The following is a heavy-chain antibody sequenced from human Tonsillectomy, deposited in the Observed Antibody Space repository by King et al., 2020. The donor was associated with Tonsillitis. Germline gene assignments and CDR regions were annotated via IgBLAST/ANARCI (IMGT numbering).Heavy chain of an antibody. V-gene: IGHV5-51*01. CDR3: ASRPDAFDV. CDR1: GYTFTNYW. J-gene: IGHJ3*01. Sequence: VQLVESGVEVKKPGESLKISWKASGYTFTNYWIGWVRQMPGKGLEWMGIIYPGDSDTRYSPSFQGQVTISADKSVTTAYLQWSSLKASDTAMYYCASRPDAFDVWGQGTMVTVSS. CDR2: IYPGDSDT.